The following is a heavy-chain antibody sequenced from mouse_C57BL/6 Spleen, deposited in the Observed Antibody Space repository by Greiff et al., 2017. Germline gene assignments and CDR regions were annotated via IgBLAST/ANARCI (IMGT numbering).Heavy chain of an antibody. CDR2: INPGSGGT. CDR3: ARLISIYYYFDY. J-gene: IGHJ2*01. D-gene: IGHD1-1*01. Sequence: VQLQQSGAELVRPGTSVKVSCKASGYAFTNYLIEWVKQRPGQGLEWIGVINPGSGGTNYNEKFKGKATLTADKSSSTAYMQLSSLTSEDSAVYFCARLISIYYYFDYWGQGTTLTVSS. V-gene: IGHV1-54*01. CDR1: GYAFTNYL.